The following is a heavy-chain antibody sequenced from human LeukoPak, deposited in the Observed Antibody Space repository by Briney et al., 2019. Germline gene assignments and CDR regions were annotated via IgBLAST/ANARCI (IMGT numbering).Heavy chain of an antibody. Sequence: PSETLSLTCAVSGGSISSGGYSWSWIRQPPGKGLEWIGYIYHSGSTYYNPSLKSRVTISVDRSKNQFSLKLSSVTAADTAVYYCARGRSPYGSGSYDHWFDPWGQGTLVTVSS. CDR2: IYHSGST. CDR3: ARGRSPYGSGSYDHWFDP. V-gene: IGHV4-30-2*01. CDR1: GGSISSGGYS. J-gene: IGHJ5*02. D-gene: IGHD3-10*01.